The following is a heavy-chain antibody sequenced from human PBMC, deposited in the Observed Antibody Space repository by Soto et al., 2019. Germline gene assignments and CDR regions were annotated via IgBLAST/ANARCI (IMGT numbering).Heavy chain of an antibody. D-gene: IGHD5-12*01. CDR2: IIPILGIA. V-gene: IGHV1-69*08. CDR1: GGTFSSYT. CDR3: AREGRGDGYNSGIDY. Sequence: QVQLVQSGAEMKKPGSSVKVSCKASGGTFSSYTISWVRQAPGQGLEWMGRIIPILGIANYAQKFQGRVTITADKSTSTAYMELSSLRSEDTAVYYCAREGRGDGYNSGIDYWGQGTLVTVSS. J-gene: IGHJ4*02.